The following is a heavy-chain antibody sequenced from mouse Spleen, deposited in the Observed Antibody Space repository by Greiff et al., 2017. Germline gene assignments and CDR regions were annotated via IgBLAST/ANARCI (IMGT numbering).Heavy chain of an antibody. J-gene: IGHJ3*01. Sequence: QVQLQQSGAELVRPGASVKLSCKASGYTFTDYYINWVKQRPGQGLEWIARIYPGSGNTYYNEKFKGKATLTAEKSSSTAYMQLSSLTSEDSAVYFCARLGYYGPFAYWGQGTLVTVSA. CDR2: IYPGSGNT. CDR1: GYTFTDYY. CDR3: ARLGYYGPFAY. D-gene: IGHD1-2*01. V-gene: IGHV1-76*01.